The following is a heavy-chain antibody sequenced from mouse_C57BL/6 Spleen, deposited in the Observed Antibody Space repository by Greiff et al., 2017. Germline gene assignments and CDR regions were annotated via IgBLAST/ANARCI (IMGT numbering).Heavy chain of an antibody. CDR3: ARGAMDY. Sequence: EVKLVESGGGLVKPGGSLKLSCAASGFTFSDYGMHWVRQAPEKGLEWVAYISSGSSTIYYADTVKGRFTIARDNAKNTLFLQMASLRSEDTAMYYCARGAMDYWGQGTSVTVSS. V-gene: IGHV5-17*01. CDR2: ISSGSSTI. CDR1: GFTFSDYG. J-gene: IGHJ4*01.